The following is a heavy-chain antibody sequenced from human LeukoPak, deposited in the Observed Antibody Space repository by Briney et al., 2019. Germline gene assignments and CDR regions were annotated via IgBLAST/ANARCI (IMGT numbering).Heavy chain of an antibody. Sequence: GGSLRLSCAASGFTFSSYEMNWVRQAPGKGREGVSYISSSGSTIYYADSVKGRFTISRDNAKNSLYLQMNSLRAEDTAVYYCAELGITMIGGVWGKGTTVTISS. CDR3: AELGITMIGGV. CDR2: ISSSGSTI. CDR1: GFTFSSYE. D-gene: IGHD3-10*02. V-gene: IGHV3-48*03. J-gene: IGHJ6*04.